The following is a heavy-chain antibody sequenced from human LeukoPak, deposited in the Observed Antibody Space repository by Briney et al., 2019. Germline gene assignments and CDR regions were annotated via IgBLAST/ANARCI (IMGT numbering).Heavy chain of an antibody. CDR2: IIPILGIA. CDR3: ARLDEIAVAGKGGFDY. CDR1: GGTFSSYA. V-gene: IGHV1-69*04. J-gene: IGHJ4*02. D-gene: IGHD6-19*01. Sequence: ASVKVSCKASGGTFSSYAIIWVRQAPGQGLEWMGRIIPILGIANYAQKFQGRVTITADKSTSTAYMELSSLRSEDTAVYYCARLDEIAVAGKGGFDYWGQGTLVTVSS.